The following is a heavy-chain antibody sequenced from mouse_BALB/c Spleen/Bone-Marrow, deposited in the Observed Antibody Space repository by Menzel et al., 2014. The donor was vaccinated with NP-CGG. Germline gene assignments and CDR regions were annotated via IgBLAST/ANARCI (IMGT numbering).Heavy chain of an antibody. J-gene: IGHJ1*01. CDR1: GLNIKDTY. V-gene: IGHV14-3*02. CDR2: IDPANGNT. D-gene: IGHD2-12*01. Sequence: VQLQQSGAELVKLGASVKLSCTASGLNIKDTYMHWVKQRPEQGLEWIGRIDPANGNTKYDPKFQGKATITADTSSNTVHLQLNSLTSEDTAVYYCASYRYGWYFDVWGAGTTVTVSS. CDR3: ASYRYGWYFDV.